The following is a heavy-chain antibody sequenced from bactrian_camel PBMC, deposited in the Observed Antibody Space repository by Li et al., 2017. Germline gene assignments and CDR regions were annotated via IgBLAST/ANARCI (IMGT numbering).Heavy chain of an antibody. CDR3: AERYGSYCTLVAPFPY. J-gene: IGHJ4*01. CDR2: SSVDGYI. CDR1: GFQFGTCG. V-gene: IGHV3S55*01. D-gene: IGHD2*01. Sequence: HVQLVESGGGLVQPGGSLRLSCLASGFQFGTCGMAWYRRTPGRERELVSMSSVDGYIGYADSVKGRFTISKDIAKKTLYLQMNSLKPEDTAMYYCAERYGSYCTLVAPFPYWGQGTQVTVS.